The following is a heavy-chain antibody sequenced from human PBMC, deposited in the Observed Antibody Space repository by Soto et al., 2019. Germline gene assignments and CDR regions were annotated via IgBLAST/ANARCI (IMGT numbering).Heavy chain of an antibody. D-gene: IGHD3-10*01. CDR2: ISAYNGNT. V-gene: IGHV1-18*01. Sequence: VASVRVSCKASGYTFTSYGISWVRQAPGQGLEWMGWISAYNGNTNYAQKLQGRVTMTTDTSTSTAYMELRSLRSDDTAVYYCARVEEGWGDWFDPWGQGTLVTVSS. CDR1: GYTFTSYG. CDR3: ARVEEGWGDWFDP. J-gene: IGHJ5*02.